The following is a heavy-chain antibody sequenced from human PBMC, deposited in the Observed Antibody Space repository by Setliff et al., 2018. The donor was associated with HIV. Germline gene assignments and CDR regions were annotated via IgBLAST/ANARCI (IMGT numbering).Heavy chain of an antibody. V-gene: IGHV4-34*01. J-gene: IGHJ4*02. CDR1: GESFSDYF. Sequence: SETLSLTCAVYGESFSDYFWSWMRQPPGKGLEWIGDINDGGSTRYNPSLRSRVTISVDESKNQFSLKLSSVTAADTAVYYCARREATYYYYPRYSFDFWGQGTLVTVSS. CDR2: INDGGST. CDR3: ARREATYYYYPRYSFDF. D-gene: IGHD3-16*01.